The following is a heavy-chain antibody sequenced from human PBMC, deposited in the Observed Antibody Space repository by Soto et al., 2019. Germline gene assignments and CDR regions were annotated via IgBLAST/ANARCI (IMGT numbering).Heavy chain of an antibody. CDR2: IYYSGST. J-gene: IGHJ4*02. V-gene: IGHV4-59*01. CDR1: GGSISSYY. CDR3: ARVSLSTVTQVGYFDY. D-gene: IGHD4-17*01. Sequence: QVQLQESGPGLVKPSETLSLTCTVSGGSISSYYWSWIRQPPGKGLEWIGYIYYSGSTNYNPSLKSRVTISVDTSKNQFSRKLSSVTAADTAVYYCARVSLSTVTQVGYFDYWGQGTLVTVSS.